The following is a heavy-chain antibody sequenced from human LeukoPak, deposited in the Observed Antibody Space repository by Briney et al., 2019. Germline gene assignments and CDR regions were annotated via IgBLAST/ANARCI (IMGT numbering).Heavy chain of an antibody. CDR1: GYTFTTYD. V-gene: IGHV1-8*01. CDR2: MNPNSGNT. D-gene: IGHD2-2*01. CDR3: ARTYCSSTSCPDAFDI. J-gene: IGHJ3*02. Sequence: ASVKVSCKASGYTFTTYDINWVRQATGQGLEWMGWMNPNSGNTGYAQKFQGRVTMTRNTSISTAYMELSSLRSEDTAVYYCARTYCSSTSCPDAFDIWGQGTMVTVSS.